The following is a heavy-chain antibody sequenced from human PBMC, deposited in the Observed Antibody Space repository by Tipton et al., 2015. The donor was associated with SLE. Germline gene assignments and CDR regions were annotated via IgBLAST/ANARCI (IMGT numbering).Heavy chain of an antibody. CDR2: IYYSGRT. CDR3: AIPTTQHCSGGGCYRHDAFDI. D-gene: IGHD2-15*01. J-gene: IGHJ3*02. Sequence: TLSLTCTVSGGSIGTSNNYWDWIRQPPGKGLEWIGTIYYSGRTDYNPSLKSRVTISVDTSKNQFSLKLNSVTAADTAVYYCAIPTTQHCSGGGCYRHDAFDIWGQGTMVTVSS. CDR1: GGSIGTSNNY. V-gene: IGHV4-39*01.